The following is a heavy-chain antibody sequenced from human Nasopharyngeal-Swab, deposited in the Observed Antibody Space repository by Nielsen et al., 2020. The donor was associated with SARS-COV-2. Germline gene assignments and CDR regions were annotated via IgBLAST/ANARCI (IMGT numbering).Heavy chain of an antibody. CDR1: GFTFSTFW. CDR3: ARGGAVAGNDYYYGMDV. D-gene: IGHD6-19*01. CDR2: IKEDGSQK. J-gene: IGHJ6*02. Sequence: GESLKISCAVSGFTFSTFWMTWVRQAPGKGLEWVANIKEDGSQKYYVDSVKGRFTISRDNAKKSLDLQMNSLRAEDTAVYYCARGGAVAGNDYYYGMDVWGQGTTVTVSS. V-gene: IGHV3-7*01.